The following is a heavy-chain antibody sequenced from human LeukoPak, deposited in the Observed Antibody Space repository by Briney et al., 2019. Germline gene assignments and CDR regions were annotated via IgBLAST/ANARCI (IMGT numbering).Heavy chain of an antibody. CDR2: ISDSGGRT. D-gene: IGHD2-15*01. CDR1: GFTFSSYA. CDR3: AKHSTYCSGGSCQEDFDY. Sequence: GGSLRLSCAASGFTFSSYAMSWVRQAPGKGLEWVSAISDSGGRTYYAGSVKGRFTISRDNSKNTLYPQMESLRAEDTAVYYCAKHSTYCSGGSCQEDFDYWGQGTLVTVSS. V-gene: IGHV3-23*01. J-gene: IGHJ4*02.